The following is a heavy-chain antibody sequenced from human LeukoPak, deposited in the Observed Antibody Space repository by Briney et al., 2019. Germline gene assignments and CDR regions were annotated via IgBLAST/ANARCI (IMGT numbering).Heavy chain of an antibody. Sequence: GGSLRLSCAASGFTFSSYSMNWVRQAPGKGLECVSSISSSSSYIYYADSVKGRFTISRDNAKNSLYLQMNSLRAEDTAVYYCAREHYGSGSYFYFDYWGQGTLVTVSS. J-gene: IGHJ4*02. D-gene: IGHD3-10*01. CDR3: AREHYGSGSYFYFDY. CDR2: ISSSSSYI. CDR1: GFTFSSYS. V-gene: IGHV3-21*01.